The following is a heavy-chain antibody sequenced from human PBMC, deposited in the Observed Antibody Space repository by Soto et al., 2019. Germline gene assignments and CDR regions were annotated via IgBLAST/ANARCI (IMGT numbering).Heavy chain of an antibody. D-gene: IGHD3-10*01. Sequence: GGSLRLSCTTSGFTVSSSHMTWVRQAPGKGLEWVSAISGTGISTYYADSVKGRFTISRDNSKNTLYLQMNSLRAEDTAVYYCATGRGVNFYYGMDVWGQGTTVTVSS. CDR3: ATGRGVNFYYGMDV. CDR1: GFTVSSSH. J-gene: IGHJ6*02. CDR2: ISGTGIST. V-gene: IGHV3-23*01.